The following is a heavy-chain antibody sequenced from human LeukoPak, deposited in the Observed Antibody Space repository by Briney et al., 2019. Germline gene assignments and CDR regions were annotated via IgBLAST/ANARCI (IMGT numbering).Heavy chain of an antibody. CDR1: GDSISSSGSY. Sequence: SETLSLTCTVSGDSISSSGSYWGWIRQPPGKGLEWIGSIFYSGSTYYNPSLKSRVTISVDTSKNQFSLKLSSVTAADTAVYYCARRWGSGWYSSGPVDVWGKGTTVTISS. CDR2: IFYSGST. CDR3: ARRWGSGWYSSGPVDV. V-gene: IGHV4-39*07. D-gene: IGHD6-19*01. J-gene: IGHJ6*04.